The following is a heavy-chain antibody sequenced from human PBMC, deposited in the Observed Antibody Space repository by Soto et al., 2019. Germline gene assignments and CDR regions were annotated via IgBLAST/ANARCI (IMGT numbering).Heavy chain of an antibody. D-gene: IGHD4-17*01. V-gene: IGHV3-33*01. J-gene: IGHJ6*02. Sequence: QVQLVESGGGVVQPGRSLRLSCAASGFTFSSYGMHWVRQAPGKGLEWVAVIWYDGSNEYYADSVKGRFTISRDNSKNTLYLQMNSLRAEDTAVYYCASVTTVVPDYYYYGMDVWGQGTTVTVSS. CDR3: ASVTTVVPDYYYYGMDV. CDR1: GFTFSSYG. CDR2: IWYDGSNE.